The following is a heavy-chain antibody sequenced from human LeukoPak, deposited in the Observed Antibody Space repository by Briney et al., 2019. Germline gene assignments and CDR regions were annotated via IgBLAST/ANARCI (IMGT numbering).Heavy chain of an antibody. Sequence: ASVKVSCKASGYTFTSYGISWVRQAPGQGLEWMGWISAYNGNTNYAQKFQGRVTITADESTSTAYMELSSLRSEDTAVYYCAREFKPPYSNYVSIWDYWGQGTLVTVSS. D-gene: IGHD4-11*01. CDR2: ISAYNGNT. J-gene: IGHJ4*02. CDR1: GYTFTSYG. CDR3: AREFKPPYSNYVSIWDY. V-gene: IGHV1-18*01.